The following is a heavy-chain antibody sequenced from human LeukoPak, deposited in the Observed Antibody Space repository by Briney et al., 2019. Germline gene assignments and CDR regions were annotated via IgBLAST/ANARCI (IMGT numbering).Heavy chain of an antibody. J-gene: IGHJ4*02. CDR1: GFTFDTYW. CDR2: IYSGGST. CDR3: ARSQYSGYAQTLIDY. D-gene: IGHD5-12*01. V-gene: IGHV3-53*01. Sequence: PGGSLRLSCAVTGFTFDTYWMSWVRQAPGKGLEWVSVIYSGGSTYYADSVKGRFTISRDNSKNTLYLQMNSLRAEDTAVYYCARSQYSGYAQTLIDYWGQGTLVTVSS.